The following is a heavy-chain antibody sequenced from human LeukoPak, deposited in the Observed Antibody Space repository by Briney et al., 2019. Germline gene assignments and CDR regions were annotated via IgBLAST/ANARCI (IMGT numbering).Heavy chain of an antibody. D-gene: IGHD7-27*01. CDR2: IIPILGIA. J-gene: IGHJ4*02. Sequence: SVKVSCKASGGTFSSYTISWVRQAPGQGLECMGRIIPILGIANYAQKFQGRVTITADKSTSTAYMELSSLRSEDTAVYYRARGGQEANWGSTRYWGQGTLVTVSS. CDR3: ARGGQEANWGSTRY. V-gene: IGHV1-69*02. CDR1: GGTFSSYT.